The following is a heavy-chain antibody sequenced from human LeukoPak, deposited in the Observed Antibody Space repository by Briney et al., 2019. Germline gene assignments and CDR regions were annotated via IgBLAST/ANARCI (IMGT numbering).Heavy chain of an antibody. J-gene: IGHJ4*02. CDR1: GFIFSSYG. D-gene: IGHD2-15*01. V-gene: IGHV3-30*18. CDR3: AKDRGHCSGGSCYSELV. Sequence: GGSLRLSCAASGFIFSSYGMHWVRQAPGKGLGWVAVISYDGSDKYYADSVKGRFTISRDNSKNTLYLQMNSLRAEDTAVYYCAKDRGHCSGGSCYSELVWGQGTLVTVSS. CDR2: ISYDGSDK.